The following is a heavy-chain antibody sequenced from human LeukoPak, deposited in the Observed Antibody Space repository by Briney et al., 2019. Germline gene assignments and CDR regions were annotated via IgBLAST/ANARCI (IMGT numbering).Heavy chain of an antibody. J-gene: IGHJ6*03. CDR3: ARDFSSSWYYYYYMDV. CDR2: INSDGSST. Sequence: PGGSLRLSCAASGFTFSSYWMHCVRQAPGKGLVCVSRINSDGSSTSYADSVKGRFTISRDNAKNTLYLQMNSLRAEDTAVYYCARDFSSSWYYYYYMDVWGKGTTVTVSS. CDR1: GFTFSSYW. D-gene: IGHD6-13*01. V-gene: IGHV3-74*01.